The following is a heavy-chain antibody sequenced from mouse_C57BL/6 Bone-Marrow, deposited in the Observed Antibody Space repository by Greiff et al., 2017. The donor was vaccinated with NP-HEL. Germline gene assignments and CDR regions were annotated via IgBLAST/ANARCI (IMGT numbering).Heavy chain of an antibody. CDR3: AKLQLRPLAY. CDR2: IYPRSGNT. J-gene: IGHJ3*01. CDR1: GYTFTSYG. Sequence: VQLVESGAELARPGASVKLSCKASGYTFTSYGISWVKQRTGQGLEWIGEIYPRSGNTYYNEKFKGKATLTADKSSSTAYMELRSLTSEDSAVYFCAKLQLRPLAYWGQGTLVTVSA. V-gene: IGHV1-81*01. D-gene: IGHD3-2*02.